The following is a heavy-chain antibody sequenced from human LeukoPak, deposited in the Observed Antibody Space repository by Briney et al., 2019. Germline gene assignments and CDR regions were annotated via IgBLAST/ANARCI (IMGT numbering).Heavy chain of an antibody. Sequence: PGGSLRLSCAASGFTFSNYWMHWVRQAPGKGLVWVSRINSDGSSTNYADSVKGRFTISRDNAKNTLYLQMNSLRAEDTAVYYCARGEVAGTWFDPWGQGTLVTVSS. CDR2: INSDGSST. D-gene: IGHD6-19*01. CDR1: GFTFSNYW. J-gene: IGHJ5*02. V-gene: IGHV3-74*01. CDR3: ARGEVAGTWFDP.